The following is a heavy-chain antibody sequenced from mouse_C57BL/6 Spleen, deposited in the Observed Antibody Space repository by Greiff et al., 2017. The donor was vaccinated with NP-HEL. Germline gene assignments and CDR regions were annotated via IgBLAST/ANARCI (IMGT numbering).Heavy chain of an antibody. V-gene: IGHV14-2*01. CDR2: IDPEDGET. J-gene: IGHJ1*03. CDR3: ASGVYWYFDV. CDR1: GFNIKDYY. Sequence: EVKLQESGAELVKPGASVKLSCTASGFNIKDYYMHWVKQRTEQGLEWIGRIDPEDGETKYAPNFQGKATITADTSSNTAYLQLSSLPSEDTAVYYCASGVYWYFDVWGTGTTVTVSS.